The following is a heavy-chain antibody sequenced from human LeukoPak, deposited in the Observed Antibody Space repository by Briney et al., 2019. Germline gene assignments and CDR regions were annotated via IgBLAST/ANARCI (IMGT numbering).Heavy chain of an antibody. J-gene: IGHJ6*03. V-gene: IGHV1-58*02. CDR1: GFTFTSSA. Sequence: SVKVSCKASGFTFTSSAMQWVRQARGQRLEWIGWIVVGSGNTNYAQTFQERVTITRDISTSTAYMQLSSLRSEDTAVYYCAAVPRAKVVPAAISYYYMDVWVKGTTVSVPS. CDR3: AAVPRAKVVPAAISYYYMDV. CDR2: IVVGSGNT. D-gene: IGHD2-2*02.